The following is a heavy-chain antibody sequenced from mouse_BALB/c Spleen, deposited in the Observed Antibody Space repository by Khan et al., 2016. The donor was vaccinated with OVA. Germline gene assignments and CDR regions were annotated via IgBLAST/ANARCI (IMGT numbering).Heavy chain of an antibody. CDR1: GYAFSNYL. CDR2: IYPGDGNT. CDR3: ARSECDNFAY. V-gene: IGHV1-80*01. J-gene: IGHJ3*01. D-gene: IGHD6-1*01. Sequence: QVQLQQSGAELVRPGSSVKISCKASGYAFSNYLMNWVKQGPGQGLEWIGQIYPGDGNTNYNGKFKDKATLTADNSSTTAYLQLSSLTSEDSAVYFCARSECDNFAYWGQGTLVTVSA.